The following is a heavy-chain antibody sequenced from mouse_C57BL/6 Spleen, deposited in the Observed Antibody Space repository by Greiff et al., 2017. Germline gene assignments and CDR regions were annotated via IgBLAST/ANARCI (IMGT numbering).Heavy chain of an antibody. CDR3: AREYYGSYAMDY. D-gene: IGHD1-1*01. J-gene: IGHJ4*01. V-gene: IGHV1-55*01. CDR1: GYTFTSYW. Sequence: QVQLQQPGAELVKPGASVKISCKASGYTFTSYWITWVKQRPGQGLEWIGDIYPGSGSTNSNEKFKSKATLTVDTSSSTAYMQLSSLKSEDTAVYYCAREYYGSYAMDYWGQGTTVTVSS. CDR2: IYPGSGST.